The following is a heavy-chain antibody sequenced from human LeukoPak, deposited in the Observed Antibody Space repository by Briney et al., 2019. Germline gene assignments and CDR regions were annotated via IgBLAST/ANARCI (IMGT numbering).Heavy chain of an antibody. J-gene: IGHJ4*02. CDR1: GYSFSTYW. V-gene: IGHV5-51*01. CDR3: ARGRLGIGADFDY. CDR2: IYPDDSDV. D-gene: IGHD3-16*01. Sequence: GESLKISCMGYGYSFSTYWIGWVRQVPGKGLEWMAMIYPDDSDVRYNPSFQGHVAISADKSITTAYLQWSSLKASDTAMYYCARGRLGIGADFDYWGQGSLVTVSS.